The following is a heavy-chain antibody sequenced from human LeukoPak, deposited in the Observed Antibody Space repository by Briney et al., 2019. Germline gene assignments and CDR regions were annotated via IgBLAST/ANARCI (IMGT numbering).Heavy chain of an antibody. CDR1: GVSISSYY. Sequence: PSETLSLTCTVSGVSISSYYWSWIRQPPGKGLEWIGYIYDSGSTNYNPSLKSRVTISVDTPKNQFSLKLSSVTAADTAVYYCARTSGTYPLNAFDIWGQGTMVTVSS. J-gene: IGHJ3*02. D-gene: IGHD1-26*01. CDR2: IYDSGST. V-gene: IGHV4-59*01. CDR3: ARTSGTYPLNAFDI.